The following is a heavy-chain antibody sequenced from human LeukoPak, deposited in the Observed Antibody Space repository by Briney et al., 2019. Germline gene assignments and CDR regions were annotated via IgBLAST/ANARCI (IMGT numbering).Heavy chain of an antibody. CDR2: ITGGGGNT. J-gene: IGHJ4*02. Sequence: GGSLRLSCAASGFTFSSYAMTWVRQAAGKGLEWVSAITGGGGNTYYADSVKGRFTISRDNSKNTLYLQMNSLRAEDTALYYCAKDLGYSNSSLLPNWGQGTLVTVSS. CDR1: GFTFSSYA. V-gene: IGHV3-23*01. CDR3: AKDLGYSNSSLLPN. D-gene: IGHD6-13*01.